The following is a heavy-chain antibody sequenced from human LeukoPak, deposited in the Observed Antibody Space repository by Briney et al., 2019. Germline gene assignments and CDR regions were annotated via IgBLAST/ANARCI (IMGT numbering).Heavy chain of an antibody. CDR1: GGTFSSYA. J-gene: IGHJ4*02. D-gene: IGHD2-15*01. CDR2: IIPIFGTA. CDR3: ARRYCSGGSCYSAFDY. Sequence: SVKVSCKASGGTFSSYAISWVRQAPGQGLEWMGGIIPIFGTANYAQKFQGRVTITTDESTSTAYMELSSLRSEDTAVYYCARRYCSGGSCYSAFDYWGQGTLVTVSS. V-gene: IGHV1-69*05.